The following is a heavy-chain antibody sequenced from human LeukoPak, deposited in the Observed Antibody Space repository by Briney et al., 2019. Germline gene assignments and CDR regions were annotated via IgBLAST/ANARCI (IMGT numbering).Heavy chain of an antibody. V-gene: IGHV4-59*01. Sequence: PSETLSLTCSVSGGSISSDYWSWIRQPPGKGLEWVGYISYSGSTNYNPSLKSRVTISVDKSKNHFSLKLSSVTAADTAVYYCAREAVSGWYDYFDYWGQGTLVTVSS. CDR1: GGSISSDY. CDR2: ISYSGST. D-gene: IGHD6-19*01. CDR3: AREAVSGWYDYFDY. J-gene: IGHJ4*02.